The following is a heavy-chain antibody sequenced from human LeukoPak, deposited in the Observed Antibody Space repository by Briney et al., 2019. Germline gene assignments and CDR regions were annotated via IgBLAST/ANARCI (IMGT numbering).Heavy chain of an antibody. CDR3: ARGLMVRGVHTHYYYYYMDV. V-gene: IGHV1-8*01. CDR1: GYTFTSYD. CDR2: MNPNSGNT. J-gene: IGHJ6*03. D-gene: IGHD3-10*01. Sequence: GASVKVSCKASGYTFTSYDINWVRQATGQGLEWMGWMNPNSGNTGYAQKFQGRVTMTRNTSISTAYMELSSLRSEDTAVYYCARGLMVRGVHTHYYYYYMDVWGKGTTVTISS.